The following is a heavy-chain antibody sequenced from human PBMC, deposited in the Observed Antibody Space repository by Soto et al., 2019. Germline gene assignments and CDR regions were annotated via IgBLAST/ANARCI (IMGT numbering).Heavy chain of an antibody. J-gene: IGHJ4*02. D-gene: IGHD2-15*01. CDR3: ASRYCSGGSCYSLY. CDR1: GFTFSSYS. CDR2: ISSSSSYI. Sequence: GGSLRLSCAASGFTFSSYSMSWVRQAPGKGLEWVSSISSSSSYIYYADSVKGRFTISRDNAKNSLYLQMNSLRAEDTAVYYCASRYCSGGSCYSLYWGQGTLVTVSS. V-gene: IGHV3-21*01.